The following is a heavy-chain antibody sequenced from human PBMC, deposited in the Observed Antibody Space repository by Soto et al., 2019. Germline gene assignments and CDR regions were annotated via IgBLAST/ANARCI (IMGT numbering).Heavy chain of an antibody. CDR2: IYYSGST. CDR3: ARSGSYYTIAFDY. D-gene: IGHD3-10*01. J-gene: IGHJ4*02. CDR1: GCSISSGGYY. Sequence: QVQLQESGPGLVKPSQTLSLTCTVSGCSISSGGYYWSWIRQHPGKGLEWIGYIYYSGSTYYNPSPKSRVTISVDTSKHQFSLKLSSVTAADTAVYYCARSGSYYTIAFDYWGQGTLVTVSS. V-gene: IGHV4-31*03.